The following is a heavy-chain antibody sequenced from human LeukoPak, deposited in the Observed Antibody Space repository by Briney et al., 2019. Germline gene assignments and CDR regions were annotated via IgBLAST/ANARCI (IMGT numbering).Heavy chain of an antibody. D-gene: IGHD3-9*01. J-gene: IGHJ5*02. V-gene: IGHV4-31*03. CDR1: GGSISYYY. CDR2: IYYSGTT. Sequence: KPSETLSLTCTVSGGSISYYYWSWIRQHPGKGLEWIGYIYYSGTTYYNPSLKSRVTISVDTSKKQFSLKLTSVTAADTALYYCARALRYKVRFDPWGQGTLATVSS. CDR3: ARALRYKVRFDP.